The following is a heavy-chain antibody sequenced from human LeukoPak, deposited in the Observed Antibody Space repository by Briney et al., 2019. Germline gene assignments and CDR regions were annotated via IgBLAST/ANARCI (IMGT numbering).Heavy chain of an antibody. CDR3: ARDDAVAGSRGINY. J-gene: IGHJ4*02. Sequence: SETLSLTCTVSGGSISSYYWSWIRQPPGKGLEWIGYIYYSGSTNYNASLKSRVTISVDTSKNQFSLKLSSVTAADTAVYYCARDDAVAGSRGINYWGQGTLVTVSS. CDR1: GGSISSYY. D-gene: IGHD6-19*01. CDR2: IYYSGST. V-gene: IGHV4-59*01.